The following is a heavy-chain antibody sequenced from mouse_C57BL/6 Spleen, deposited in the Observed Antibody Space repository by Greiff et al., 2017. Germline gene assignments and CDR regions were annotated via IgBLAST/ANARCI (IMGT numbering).Heavy chain of an antibody. CDR3: ARPLYDYDSWFAY. D-gene: IGHD2-4*01. CDR2: ISSGSSTI. J-gene: IGHJ3*01. Sequence: DVMLVESGGGLVKPGGSLKLSCAASGFTFSDYGMHWVRQAPEKGLEWVAYISSGSSTIYYADTVKGRFTISRDNAKNTLFLQMTSLRSEDTAMYYCARPLYDYDSWFAYWGQGTLVTVSA. V-gene: IGHV5-17*01. CDR1: GFTFSDYG.